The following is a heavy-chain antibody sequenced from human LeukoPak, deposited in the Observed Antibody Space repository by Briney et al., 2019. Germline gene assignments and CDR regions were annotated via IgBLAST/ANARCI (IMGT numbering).Heavy chain of an antibody. D-gene: IGHD1-26*01. CDR2: IRSKAYGGTT. CDR1: GFTFGDYA. J-gene: IGHJ4*02. V-gene: IGHV3-49*03. CDR3: TRDRYSGSYYGDY. Sequence: GGSLRLSCTAFGFTFGDYAMSWFRQAPGKGLEWVGFIRSKAYGGTTEYAASVKGRFTISRDDSKSIAYLQMNSLKTEDTAVYYCTRDRYSGSYYGDYWGQGTLVTVSS.